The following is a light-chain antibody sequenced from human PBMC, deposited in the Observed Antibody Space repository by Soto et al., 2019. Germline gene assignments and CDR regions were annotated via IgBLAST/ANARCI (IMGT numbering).Light chain of an antibody. J-gene: IGLJ1*01. Sequence: SALTQPASVSGSPGQSIAISCTGTSSDVDAYNFVSWYQHHPGKAPKLMIFDVSNRPSGVSNRFSGSKSGNTASLTISGLQAEDEADYYCTSYTTSRTYVLGTG. CDR3: TSYTTSRTYV. V-gene: IGLV2-14*03. CDR2: DVS. CDR1: SSDVDAYNF.